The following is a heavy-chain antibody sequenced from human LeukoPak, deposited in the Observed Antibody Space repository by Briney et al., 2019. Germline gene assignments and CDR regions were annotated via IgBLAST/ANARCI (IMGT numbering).Heavy chain of an antibody. CDR1: GGSISSSSYY. Sequence: PSETLSLTCTVSGGSISSSSYYWGWIRQPPGKGLEWIGSIYYSGSTYYNPSLKSRVTISVDTSKNQFSLKLSSVTAADTAVYYCARGPSGVLRYFDWLPRGGFWFDPWGQGTLVTVSS. V-gene: IGHV4-39*01. CDR2: IYYSGST. J-gene: IGHJ5*02. CDR3: ARGPSGVLRYFDWLPRGGFWFDP. D-gene: IGHD3-9*01.